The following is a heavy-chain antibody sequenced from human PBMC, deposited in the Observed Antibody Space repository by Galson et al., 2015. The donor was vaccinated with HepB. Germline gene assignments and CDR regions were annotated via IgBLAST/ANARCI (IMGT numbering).Heavy chain of an antibody. Sequence: SLRLSCAASGFTFTTHNIHWVRQAPVKGLEWLAIISPDGSTTFYADSVKGRFTISRDNSKSTLFLQMNSLRPEDTAVYYCAGDFNWNYDYWGQGTLVTVSS. CDR3: AGDFNWNYDY. CDR1: GFTFTTHN. CDR2: ISPDGSTT. D-gene: IGHD1-1*01. V-gene: IGHV3-30-3*01. J-gene: IGHJ4*02.